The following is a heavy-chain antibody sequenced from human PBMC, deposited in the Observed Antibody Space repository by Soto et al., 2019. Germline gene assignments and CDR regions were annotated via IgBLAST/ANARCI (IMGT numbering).Heavy chain of an antibody. Sequence: SETLSLTCSVSGGSISSVGHYWTWIRQQPGKGPEWIGYIYYSGSTDYNPSLKSRATISVDRSKNQFSLNLSSVTAADTAIYYCARESGGYDSSTRYGLDVWGQGTTVTVSS. J-gene: IGHJ6*02. V-gene: IGHV4-31*03. CDR2: IYYSGST. CDR1: GGSISSVGHY. CDR3: ARESGGYDSSTRYGLDV. D-gene: IGHD6-25*01.